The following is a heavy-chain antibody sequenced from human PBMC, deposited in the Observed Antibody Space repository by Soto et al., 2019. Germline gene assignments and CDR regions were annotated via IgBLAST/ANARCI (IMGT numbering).Heavy chain of an antibody. J-gene: IGHJ4*02. V-gene: IGHV1-8*01. CDR1: GYTFTSYD. CDR3: ARLVNDDFWSGYYYIDY. CDR2: MNPNSGNT. D-gene: IGHD3-3*01. Sequence: QVQLVQSGAEVKKPGASVKVSCKASGYTFTSYDINWVRQATGQGLEWMGWMNPNSGNTGYAQKFQGRVTMTRNTSISTAYMELSSLRSEDTAVYYCARLVNDDFWSGYYYIDYWGQGTLVTVSS.